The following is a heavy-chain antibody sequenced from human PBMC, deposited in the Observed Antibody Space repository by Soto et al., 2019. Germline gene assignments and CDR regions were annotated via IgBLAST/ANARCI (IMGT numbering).Heavy chain of an antibody. CDR1: GYTFTSYG. CDR2: ISAYNGNT. J-gene: IGHJ6*03. Sequence: GASVKVSCKASGYTFTSYGISWVRQAPGQGLEWMGWISAYNGNTNYAQKLQGRVTMTTDTSTSTAYMELRSLRSDDTAVYYCARVVGGVEPAAILGRGYYYMAVWGKGTTVTVSS. CDR3: ARVVGGVEPAAILGRGYYYMAV. D-gene: IGHD2-2*02. V-gene: IGHV1-18*01.